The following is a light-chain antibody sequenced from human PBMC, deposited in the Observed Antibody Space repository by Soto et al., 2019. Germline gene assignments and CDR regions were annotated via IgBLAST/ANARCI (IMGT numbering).Light chain of an antibody. V-gene: IGKV3-11*01. CDR2: DAS. J-gene: IGKJ3*01. Sequence: EIVLTQSPATLSLSPGERVTLSCRASQNVSTYLAWYQQKPGQAPRLLIYDASDRATGIPARFSGSESGTDFTLTISSLEPEDSAVYYCQQRTNWLTFGPGTKVDIK. CDR1: QNVSTY. CDR3: QQRTNWLT.